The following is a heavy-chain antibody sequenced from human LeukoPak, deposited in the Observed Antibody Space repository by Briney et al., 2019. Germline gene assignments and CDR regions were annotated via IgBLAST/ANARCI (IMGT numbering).Heavy chain of an antibody. CDR3: AREGEVSY. Sequence: GGSLRLSCAASGFISSSFGMHWVRQAPGKGLEWVTFIRYDGSNKYYADSVKDRFTISRDNSKNTLYLQMNSLRAEDTAVYYCAREGEVSYWGQGTLVTVSS. CDR2: IRYDGSNK. CDR1: GFISSSFG. V-gene: IGHV3-30*02. J-gene: IGHJ4*02. D-gene: IGHD2-21*01.